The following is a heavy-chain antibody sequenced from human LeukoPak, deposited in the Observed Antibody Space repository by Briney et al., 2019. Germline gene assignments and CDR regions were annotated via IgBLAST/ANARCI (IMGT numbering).Heavy chain of an antibody. V-gene: IGHV3-23*01. CDR3: ASRGCDGGNCYPGDY. D-gene: IGHD2-21*02. Sequence: GGSLRLSCSASGFTFSSYAMSWVRQAPGKGLEWVSSISLRGADANYADSVKGRFTISRDDSKNALYLQMSRLRAEDTALYFCASRGCDGGNCYPGDYWGQGTLVTVSS. J-gene: IGHJ4*02. CDR2: ISLRGADA. CDR1: GFTFSSYA.